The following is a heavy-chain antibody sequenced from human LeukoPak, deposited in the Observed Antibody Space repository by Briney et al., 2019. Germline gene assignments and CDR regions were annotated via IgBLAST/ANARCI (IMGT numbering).Heavy chain of an antibody. CDR2: INHSGST. J-gene: IGHJ4*02. CDR1: GGSFSGCY. Sequence: SETLSLTCAVYGGSFSGCYWSWIRQPPGKGLEWIGEINHSGSTNYNPSLKSRVTISVDTSKNQFSLKLSSVTAADTAVYYCARGRRGYSYASDYWGQGTLVTVSS. D-gene: IGHD5-18*01. V-gene: IGHV4-34*01. CDR3: ARGRRGYSYASDY.